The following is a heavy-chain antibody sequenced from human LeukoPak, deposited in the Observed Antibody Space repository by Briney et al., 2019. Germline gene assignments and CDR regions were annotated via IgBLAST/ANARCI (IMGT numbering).Heavy chain of an antibody. V-gene: IGHV3-11*01. J-gene: IGHJ4*02. D-gene: IGHD6-19*01. CDR2: ISSSGSTI. CDR3: AKGSGSSGWPYYFDY. Sequence: GGSLGLSCAASGFTFSDYYMSWIRQAPGKGLEWVSYISSSGSTIYYADSVKGRFTISRDNSKNTLYLQMNSLRAEDTAVYYCAKGSGSSGWPYYFDYWGQGTLVTVSS. CDR1: GFTFSDYY.